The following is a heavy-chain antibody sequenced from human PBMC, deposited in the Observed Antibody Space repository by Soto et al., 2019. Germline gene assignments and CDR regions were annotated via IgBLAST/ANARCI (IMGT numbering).Heavy chain of an antibody. D-gene: IGHD5-18*01. CDR2: ISGSGGST. V-gene: IGHV3-23*01. J-gene: IGHJ4*02. Sequence: PGGSLRLSCAASGFTFSSYAMSWVRKAPGKGLEWVSAISGSGGSTYYADSVKGRFTISRDNSKNTLYLQMNSLRAEDTAVYYCAKDPGLWLQYYFDYWGQGTLVTVSS. CDR3: AKDPGLWLQYYFDY. CDR1: GFTFSSYA.